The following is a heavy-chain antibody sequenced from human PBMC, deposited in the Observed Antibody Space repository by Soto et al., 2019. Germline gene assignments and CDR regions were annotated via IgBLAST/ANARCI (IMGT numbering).Heavy chain of an antibody. J-gene: IGHJ4*02. V-gene: IGHV3-7*01. CDR1: GFTFSGYY. D-gene: IGHD2-15*01. Sequence: GGSLRLSCAASGFTFSGYYMTWVRQSPGRGLEWVGNIKQDGSEKYYVDSLKGRFSISRDNAKKSLYLQMNSLRVEDTAVYYCARGRSDDYLDYWGQGTLVTVSS. CDR2: IKQDGSEK. CDR3: ARGRSDDYLDY.